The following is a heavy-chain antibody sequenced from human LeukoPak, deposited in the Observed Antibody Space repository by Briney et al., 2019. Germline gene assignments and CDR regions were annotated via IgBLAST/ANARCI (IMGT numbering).Heavy chain of an antibody. J-gene: IGHJ4*02. CDR2: INPKSGDT. CDR1: GYSFIGYY. D-gene: IGHD1-26*01. CDR3: AGDLPSTSYWELDY. V-gene: IGHV1-2*06. Sequence: ASVKVYXKASGYSFIGYYIHWVRQAPGQGLEWMGRINPKSGDTNYAQNFQGRVTMTSDTSINTAYMELSRLTSDDTAVYYCAGDLPSTSYWELDYWGQGTLVTVSS.